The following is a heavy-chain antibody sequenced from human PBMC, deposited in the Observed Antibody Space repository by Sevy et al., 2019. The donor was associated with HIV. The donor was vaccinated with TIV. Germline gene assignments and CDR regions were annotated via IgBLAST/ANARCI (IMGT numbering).Heavy chain of an antibody. V-gene: IGHV1-8*01. CDR2: MNPNSGDT. Sequence: ASVKVSCKASGYTFTNYDITWVRQATGQGLEWVGWMNPNSGDTGYAQKFQGRITMTRHTSISTVYLELSSLRSYDTAVYYCSRRRILLYISSSRPFDYWGQGSLVTVSS. J-gene: IGHJ4*02. CDR1: GYTFTNYD. D-gene: IGHD6-6*01. CDR3: SRRRILLYISSSRPFDY.